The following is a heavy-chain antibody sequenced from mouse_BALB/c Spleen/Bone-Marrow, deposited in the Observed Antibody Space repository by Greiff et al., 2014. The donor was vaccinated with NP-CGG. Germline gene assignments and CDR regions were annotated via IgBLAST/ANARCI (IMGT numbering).Heavy chain of an antibody. CDR2: LNSNGGST. D-gene: IGHD2-3*01. CDR3: ARDGYYVFYAMDY. V-gene: IGHV5-6-3*01. J-gene: IGHJ4*01. Sequence: EVHLVESGGGLVQPGGSLKLSCAASGFTFSSYGMSWVRQTPDKRLELVATLNSNGGSTYYPDSVKGRFTISRDNAKNTLYLQMSSLKSEDTAMYYCARDGYYVFYAMDYWGQGTSVTVSS. CDR1: GFTFSSYG.